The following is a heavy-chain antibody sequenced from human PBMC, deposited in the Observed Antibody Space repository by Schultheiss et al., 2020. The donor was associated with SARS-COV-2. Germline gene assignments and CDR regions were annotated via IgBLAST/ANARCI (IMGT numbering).Heavy chain of an antibody. CDR3: TTRDIVVVPAAYDY. Sequence: GGSLRLSCAASGFTFSSYDMHWVRQAPGKGLEWVGRIKSKTDGGTTDYAAPVKGRFTISRDDSKNTLYLQMNSLKTEDTAVYYCTTRDIVVVPAAYDYWGQGTLVTVSS. CDR2: IKSKTDGGTT. V-gene: IGHV3-15*07. CDR1: GFTFSSYD. D-gene: IGHD2-2*01. J-gene: IGHJ4*02.